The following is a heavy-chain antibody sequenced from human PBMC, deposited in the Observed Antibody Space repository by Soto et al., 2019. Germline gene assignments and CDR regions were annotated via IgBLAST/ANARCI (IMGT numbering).Heavy chain of an antibody. J-gene: IGHJ4*02. Sequence: QVQLVQSGAEVKKPWSSVKVSCTTSGGTISSFGMNWVRQAPGQGLEWMGGIVPIDGSTKYAEKFQGRVTITADASTSTVYMDLSSLRSEDTAVYYCARSFTKSRRGGVSFDYWGQGTLLTVSP. D-gene: IGHD3-3*01. CDR2: IVPIDGST. V-gene: IGHV1-69*01. CDR1: GGTISSFG. CDR3: ARSFTKSRRGGVSFDY.